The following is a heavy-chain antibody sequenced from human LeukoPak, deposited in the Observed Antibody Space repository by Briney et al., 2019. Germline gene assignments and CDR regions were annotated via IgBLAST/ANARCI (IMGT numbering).Heavy chain of an antibody. D-gene: IGHD2-21*02. CDR3: AKDLTAYYGGDCYKIYGMDV. CDR2: ISYDGSNK. CDR1: GFTFSSYG. J-gene: IGHJ6*04. Sequence: GGSLRLSCAASGFTFSSYGMHWVRQAPGKGLEWVAVISYDGSNKYYADSVKGRFTISRDNSKNTLYLQMNSLRAEDTAVYYCAKDLTAYYGGDCYKIYGMDVWGKGTTVTVSS. V-gene: IGHV3-30*18.